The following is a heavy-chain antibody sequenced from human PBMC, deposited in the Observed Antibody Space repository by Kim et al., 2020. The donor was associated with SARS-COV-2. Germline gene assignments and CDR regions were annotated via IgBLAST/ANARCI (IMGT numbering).Heavy chain of an antibody. CDR3: ARHCRVSTFCFES. D-gene: IGHD2-15*01. Sequence: GGSLRLSCAAAGFTFSAHSMNWVRQAPGKGLEWVSSSSDNGVYIFYGDSVKGRFTTSRDNAENSLYLQMNSLRAEDTAIYYCARHCRVSTFCFESWGQGTLVTVSS. J-gene: IGHJ4*02. V-gene: IGHV3-21*06. CDR1: GFTFSAHS. CDR2: SSDNGVYI.